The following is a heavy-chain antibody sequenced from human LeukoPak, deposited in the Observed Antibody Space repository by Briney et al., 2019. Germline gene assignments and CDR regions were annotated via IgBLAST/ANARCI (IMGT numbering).Heavy chain of an antibody. J-gene: IGHJ4*02. V-gene: IGHV1-8*01. CDR3: ASMTAAAGTRPFDY. CDR2: MNPNSGNT. CDR1: GYTFTSYD. Sequence: GASVTVSCKASGYTFTSYDINWVRQATGQGLEWMGWMNPNSGNTGYAQKFQGRVTMTRNTSISTAYMELSSLRSEDTAVYYCASMTAAAGTRPFDYWGQGTLVTVSS. D-gene: IGHD6-13*01.